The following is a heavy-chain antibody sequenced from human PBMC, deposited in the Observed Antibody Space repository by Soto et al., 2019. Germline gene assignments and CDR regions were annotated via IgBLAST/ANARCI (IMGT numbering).Heavy chain of an antibody. D-gene: IGHD1-26*01. V-gene: IGHV3-23*01. CDR3: AKLGWELLLSQYYYYYGMDV. CDR1: GFTFSSYA. J-gene: IGHJ6*02. Sequence: GGSLRLSCAASGFTFSSYAMSWVRQAPGKGLEWVSAISGSGGSTYYADSVKGRFTISRDNSKNTLYLQMNSLRAEDTAVYYCAKLGWELLLSQYYYYYGMDVWGQGTTVTVSS. CDR2: ISGSGGST.